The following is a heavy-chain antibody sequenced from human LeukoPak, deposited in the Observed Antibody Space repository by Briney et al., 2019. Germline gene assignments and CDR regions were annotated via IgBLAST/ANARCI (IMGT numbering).Heavy chain of an antibody. D-gene: IGHD1-14*01. CDR3: AKLHNLNCDY. CDR2: ISGSGGTT. J-gene: IGHJ4*02. V-gene: IGHV3-23*01. Sequence: QSGGSLRLSCAASGFTFSDYAMSWVRQAPGTGLEWVSTISGSGGTTYYADSVRGRFTISRDNSKNTLYLQMNSLRPEDTAVYYCAKLHNLNCDYWGLGTLATVPS. CDR1: GFTFSDYA.